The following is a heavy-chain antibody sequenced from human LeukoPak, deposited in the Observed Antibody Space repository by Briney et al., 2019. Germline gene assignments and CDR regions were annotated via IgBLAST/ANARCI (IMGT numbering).Heavy chain of an antibody. CDR1: VFTFSNAW. V-gene: IGHV3-15*01. D-gene: IGHD2-2*01. Sequence: GGSLRLACAASVFTFSNAWMSRGRQAPGKGLEWVGRIKSKTDGGTTDYAAPVKGRCTISRDDSKNTLYLQMNSLKTENTAVYYCTTDSCIVVVQAAHDWGQGTLVTVSS. CDR3: TTDSCIVVVQAAHD. J-gene: IGHJ4*02. CDR2: IKSKTDGGTT.